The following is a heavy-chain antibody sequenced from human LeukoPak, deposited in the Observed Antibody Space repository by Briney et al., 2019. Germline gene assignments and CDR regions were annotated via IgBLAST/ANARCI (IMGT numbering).Heavy chain of an antibody. CDR3: ARVDILTGYYFFDY. Sequence: ASVKVSCKASGGTFSRSAISWVRQAPGQGLEWMGWISAHNGNTYQGRVTMTTDTSTSTAHMELRSLRSDDTAVYYCARVDILTGYYFFDYWGQGTLVTVSS. CDR1: GGTFSRSA. D-gene: IGHD3-9*01. V-gene: IGHV1-18*01. CDR2: ISAHNGNT. J-gene: IGHJ4*02.